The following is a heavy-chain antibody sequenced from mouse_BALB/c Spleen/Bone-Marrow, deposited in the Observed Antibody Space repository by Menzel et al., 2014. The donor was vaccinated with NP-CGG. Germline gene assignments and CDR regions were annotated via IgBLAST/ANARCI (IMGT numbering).Heavy chain of an antibody. CDR3: ASDYDYFDY. D-gene: IGHD2-4*01. CDR1: GFTFSSFG. CDR2: ISSGSSTI. J-gene: IGHJ2*02. Sequence: EVKVVESGGGLVQPGGSRKLSCAASGFTFSSFGMHWVRQAPEKGLEWVAYISSGSSTIYYAHTVKGRFTISRDNPKNSLLLQMTSLRSEDTAMYYCASDYDYFDYWGQGTSLTVSS. V-gene: IGHV5-17*02.